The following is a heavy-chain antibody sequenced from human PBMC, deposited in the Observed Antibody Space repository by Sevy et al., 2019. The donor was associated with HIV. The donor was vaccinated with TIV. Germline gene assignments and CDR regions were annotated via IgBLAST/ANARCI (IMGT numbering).Heavy chain of an antibody. D-gene: IGHD3-3*01. CDR2: IRFDGSMK. CDR1: GFRFSDYG. V-gene: IGHV3-30*02. Sequence: GGSLRLSCAASGFRFSDYGMHWVHQAPGKGLEWVSLIRFDGSMKYIADSVKGRFTISRDKVKETLYMQMNSLRPEDTAVYYCAKDHYDYRTGYYGYYGMDVWGQWTTVTVSS. CDR3: AKDHYDYRTGYYGYYGMDV. J-gene: IGHJ6*02.